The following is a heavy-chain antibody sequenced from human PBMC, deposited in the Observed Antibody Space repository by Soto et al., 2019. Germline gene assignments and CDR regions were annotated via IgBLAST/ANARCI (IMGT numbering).Heavy chain of an antibody. D-gene: IGHD2-8*01. J-gene: IGHJ6*02. CDR3: ARDLIVSGGYYQYGMDV. Sequence: ASVKVSCKASGYTFTNYAMHCVRQVPGQRLEWMGWINVDNGNTKYSQRFQGRVTFTWDTSASTAYMELSSLRAEDTAVYYCARDLIVSGGYYQYGMDVWGQGTTVTVSS. CDR1: GYTFTNYA. CDR2: INVDNGNT. V-gene: IGHV1-3*01.